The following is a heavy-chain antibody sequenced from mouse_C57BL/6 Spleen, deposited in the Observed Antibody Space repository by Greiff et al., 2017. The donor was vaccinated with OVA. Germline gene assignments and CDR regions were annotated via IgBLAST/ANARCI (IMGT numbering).Heavy chain of an antibody. V-gene: IGHV1-61*01. D-gene: IGHD4-1*01. CDR2: IYPSDSET. CDR1: GYTFTSYW. Sequence: QVQLQQPGAELVRPGSSVKLSCKASGYTFTSYWMDWVKQRPGQGLEWIGNIYPSDSETHYNQKFKGKATLTVDKSSSKAYMQLSSLTAEDSAVYYCARTGEGDYWGQGTTLTVSS. CDR3: ARTGEGDY. J-gene: IGHJ2*01.